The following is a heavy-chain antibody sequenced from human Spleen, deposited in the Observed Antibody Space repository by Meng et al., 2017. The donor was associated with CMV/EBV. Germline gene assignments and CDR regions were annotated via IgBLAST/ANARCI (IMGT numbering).Heavy chain of an antibody. J-gene: IGHJ6*02. CDR3: ARESTAGAGYYYYGMDV. Sequence: GESLKISCATSGFSFSNYAMAWIRQAPGKGLEWVANIKEDGSEKYYVDSVKGRFAISRDNAKNSLHLQMNSLRAEDTAVYSCARESTAGAGYYYYGMDVWGQGTTVTVSS. CDR1: GFSFSNYA. D-gene: IGHD6-13*01. CDR2: IKEDGSEK. V-gene: IGHV3-7*01.